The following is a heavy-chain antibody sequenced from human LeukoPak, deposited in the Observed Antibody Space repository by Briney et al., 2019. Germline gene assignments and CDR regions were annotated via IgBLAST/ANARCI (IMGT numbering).Heavy chain of an antibody. CDR3: ARFRALNSNYDY. J-gene: IGHJ4*02. D-gene: IGHD4-11*01. V-gene: IGHV4-34*01. Sequence: SETLSLTCAVYGGSFSGYYWSWIRQPPGKGLEWIGEINHSGSTNYNPSLKSRVTISVDTSKNQFSLKLSSVTAADTAVYYCARFRALNSNYDYWGQGTLVTVSS. CDR1: GGSFSGYY. CDR2: INHSGST.